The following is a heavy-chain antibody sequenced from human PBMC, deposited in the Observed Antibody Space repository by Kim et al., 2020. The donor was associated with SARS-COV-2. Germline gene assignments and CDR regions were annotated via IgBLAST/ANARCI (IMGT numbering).Heavy chain of an antibody. J-gene: IGHJ6*02. Sequence: SQTLSLTCAISGDSVSSNSASWNWIRQSPSRGLEWLGRTYYRSQWYIDYAVSVKGRVTINPDTSKNQFSLLLNSVSPEDTALYYCTRHFHSGLYNHGLDVWGQGTTVTVSS. D-gene: IGHD3-10*01. CDR2: TYYRSQWYI. CDR1: GDSVSSNSAS. V-gene: IGHV6-1*01. CDR3: TRHFHSGLYNHGLDV.